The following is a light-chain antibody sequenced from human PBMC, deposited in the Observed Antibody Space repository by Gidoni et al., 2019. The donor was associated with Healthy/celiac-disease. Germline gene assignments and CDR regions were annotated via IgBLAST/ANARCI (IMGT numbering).Light chain of an antibody. J-gene: IGKJ1*01. V-gene: IGKV1-39*01. CDR2: AAS. Sequence: DIQLTQSPPSLSASVGDRVTITCRASQSISSYLNWYQQKPGKAPKLLIYAASTLQSGVPLRFSGSGSGTDFTLTISSLQPEDFATYYCQQSYSTPRTFGQGTKVEIK. CDR1: QSISSY. CDR3: QQSYSTPRT.